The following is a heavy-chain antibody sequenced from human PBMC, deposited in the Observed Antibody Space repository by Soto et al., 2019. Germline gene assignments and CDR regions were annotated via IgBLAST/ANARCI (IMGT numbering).Heavy chain of an antibody. CDR3: ARDQNVAGLFDY. V-gene: IGHV4-31*03. CDR2: IYYSGST. J-gene: IGHJ4*02. CDR1: GGSISSGGYY. D-gene: IGHD6-19*01. Sequence: PSETLSLTCTVSGGSISSGGYYWSWIRQHPGKGPEWIGYIYYSGSTYYNPSLKSRVTISVDTSKNQFSLKLSSVTAADTAVYYCARDQNVAGLFDYWGQGTLVTVSS.